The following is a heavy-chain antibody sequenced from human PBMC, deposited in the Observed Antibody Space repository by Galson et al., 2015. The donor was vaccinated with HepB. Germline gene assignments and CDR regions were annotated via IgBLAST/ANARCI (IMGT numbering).Heavy chain of an antibody. CDR3: ARGPGSGWYDYFDY. CDR1: GLSVSSNY. CDR2: FYSGGST. J-gene: IGHJ4*02. D-gene: IGHD6-19*01. Sequence: SLRLSCAASGLSVSSNYMSWVRQAPGKGLDWVSVFYSGGSTYYADSVKGRFTISRDNSKNTLYLQMNSLRAEDTAVYYCARGPGSGWYDYFDYWGQGTLVTVSS. V-gene: IGHV3-53*01.